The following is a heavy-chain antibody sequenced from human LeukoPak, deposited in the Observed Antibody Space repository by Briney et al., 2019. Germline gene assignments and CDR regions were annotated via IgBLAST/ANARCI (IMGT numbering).Heavy chain of an antibody. CDR1: GFNVSSNY. CDR2: IYSGGST. CDR3: ARALQYCSGGSCYLDAFDI. D-gene: IGHD2-15*01. Sequence: GSLRLSCAASGFNVSSNYMSWVRPAPGKGLEWGSVIYSGGSTYYADSVKGRFTISRDNSKNTLYLQMNSLRAEDTAVYYCARALQYCSGGSCYLDAFDIWGQGTMVTVSS. V-gene: IGHV3-66*01. J-gene: IGHJ3*02.